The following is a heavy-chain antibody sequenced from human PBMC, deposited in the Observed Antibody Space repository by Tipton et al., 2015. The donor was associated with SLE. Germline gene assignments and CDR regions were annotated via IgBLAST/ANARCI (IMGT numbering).Heavy chain of an antibody. J-gene: IGHJ2*01. CDR3: ARPGGYGTWYFDL. CDR2: IYYSGST. D-gene: IGHD5-12*01. Sequence: LRLSCTVSGGSISSYYWSWIRQPPGKGLEWIGYIYYSGSTNYYPSLKSRVTISVDTSKNQFSLKLSSVTAADTAVYYCARPGGYGTWYFDLWGRGTLVTVPS. CDR1: GGSISSYY. V-gene: IGHV4-59*08.